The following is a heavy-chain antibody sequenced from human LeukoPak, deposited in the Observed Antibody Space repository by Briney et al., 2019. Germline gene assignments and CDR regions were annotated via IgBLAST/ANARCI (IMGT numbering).Heavy chain of an antibody. V-gene: IGHV4-59*01. CDR2: LYYSGST. CDR1: GGSISSYY. D-gene: IGHD2-2*01. Sequence: SETLSFTCTVYGGSISSYYWSWLRQPPGQGLEWIGYLYYSGSTNYNPSLKSRATISVDTSKNQFSLKLSSVTAADTAVYYCALGSVPATYYYYYMDVWGKGNTVTVSS. CDR3: ALGSVPATYYYYYMDV. J-gene: IGHJ6*03.